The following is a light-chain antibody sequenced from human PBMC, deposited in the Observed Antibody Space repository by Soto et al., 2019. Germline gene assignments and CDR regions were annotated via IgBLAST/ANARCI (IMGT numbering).Light chain of an antibody. J-gene: IGKJ4*01. CDR1: QNINTW. Sequence: DIQMTQSPSTLSASVGDRVTITCRASQNINTWLAWYQQKPGKAPYLLIYKASNLQSGVPSRFSGSASGTEFTLTISSLQPDDIATYYCQHYDTYPLTYGGGTKVDI. V-gene: IGKV1-5*03. CDR3: QHYDTYPLT. CDR2: KAS.